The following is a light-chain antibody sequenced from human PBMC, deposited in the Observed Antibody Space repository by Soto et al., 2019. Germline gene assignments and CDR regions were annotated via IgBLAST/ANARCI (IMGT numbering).Light chain of an antibody. CDR2: GAS. Sequence: IVLTQSPGNLSLSPGERATLSCRASQSVSSSYLAWYQQRPGQAPRLLIFGASYRATGIRDRFSGSGSGTDFTLTISRLEPEDFAVYYCQHYSSSPPEFTFGPGTKVDSK. V-gene: IGKV3-20*01. J-gene: IGKJ3*01. CDR1: QSVSSSY. CDR3: QHYSSSPPEFT.